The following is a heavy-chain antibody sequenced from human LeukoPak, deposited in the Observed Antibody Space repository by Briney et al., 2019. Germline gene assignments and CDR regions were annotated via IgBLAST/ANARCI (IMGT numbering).Heavy chain of an antibody. D-gene: IGHD5-18*01. Sequence: GGSLRLSCAASGFTFSSYAMSWVRQAPGKGLEWVSAISGSGGSTYYADPVKGRFTISRDNSKNTLYLQMNSLRAEDTAVYYCAKGTAMVNLRPFDYWGQGTLVTVSS. CDR2: ISGSGGST. J-gene: IGHJ4*02. CDR1: GFTFSSYA. V-gene: IGHV3-23*01. CDR3: AKGTAMVNLRPFDY.